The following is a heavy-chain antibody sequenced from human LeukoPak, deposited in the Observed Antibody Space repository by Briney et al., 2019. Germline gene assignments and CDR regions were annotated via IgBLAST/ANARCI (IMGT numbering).Heavy chain of an antibody. V-gene: IGHV4-30-2*01. Sequence: PSETLSLTCAVSGGSISSGGYSWSWIRQPPGKGLEWIGFIYHSGSTYCNPSLKSRVTISVDRSKNQFSLKLSSVTAADTAVYYCASHDSIDYYGMDVWGQGTTVTVSS. J-gene: IGHJ6*02. CDR2: IYHSGST. CDR3: ASHDSIDYYGMDV. D-gene: IGHD1-1*01. CDR1: GGSISSGGYS.